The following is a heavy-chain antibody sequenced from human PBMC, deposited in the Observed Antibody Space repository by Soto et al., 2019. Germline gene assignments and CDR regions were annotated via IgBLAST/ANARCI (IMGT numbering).Heavy chain of an antibody. V-gene: IGHV1-2*04. J-gene: IGHJ6*02. CDR3: ARGLTIFGVVINYGMDV. Sequence: ASVKLCCKASGYTFTGYYMHWVRQAPGQGLEWMGWINPNSGGTNYAQKFQGWVTMTRDTSISTAYMELSRLRSDDTAVYYCARGLTIFGVVINYGMDVWGQGTTVTVSS. D-gene: IGHD3-3*01. CDR2: INPNSGGT. CDR1: GYTFTGYY.